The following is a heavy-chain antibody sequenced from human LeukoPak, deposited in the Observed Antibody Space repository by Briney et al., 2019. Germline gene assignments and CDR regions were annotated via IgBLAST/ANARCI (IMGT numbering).Heavy chain of an antibody. V-gene: IGHV3-21*01. CDR3: ASQYCGGDCYNY. CDR1: GFTFISYS. D-gene: IGHD2-21*02. Sequence: GGSLRLSCAASGFTFISYSMNWVRQAPGKGLEWVSSISSSSSYTYYADSVKGRFTISRDNAKNSLYLQMNSLRAEDTAVYYCASQYCGGDCYNYWGQGTLVTVSS. CDR2: ISSSSSYT. J-gene: IGHJ4*02.